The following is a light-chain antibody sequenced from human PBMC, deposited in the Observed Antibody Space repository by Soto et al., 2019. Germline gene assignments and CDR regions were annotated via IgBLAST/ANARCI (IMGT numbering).Light chain of an antibody. CDR2: AAS. CDR3: QQSYSPRWT. CDR1: QSISSY. J-gene: IGKJ1*01. Sequence: DIQMTQSPSSLSASVGDRVTITCRASQSISSYLNWYQQKPGKAPKLLIYAASSLQSGVPSRFSGSGSGTDFTLTISSLQPEDFATYYCQQSYSPRWTFGRGTKVEIK. V-gene: IGKV1-39*01.